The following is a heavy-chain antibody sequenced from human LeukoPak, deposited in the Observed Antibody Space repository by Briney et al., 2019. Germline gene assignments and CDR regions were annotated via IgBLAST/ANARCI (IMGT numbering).Heavy chain of an antibody. D-gene: IGHD1-26*01. CDR1: GFTFTDYW. V-gene: IGHV3-7*01. CDR3: ARVGAWELQRVFDN. J-gene: IGHJ4*02. CDR2: INRAGIES. Sequence: GGSLRLSCAASGFTFTDYWMTWVRQVPGKGLEWVANINRAGIESYYVDSVKGRFTISRDNAEKSLYLQMDSLRVDDTAVYYCARVGAWELQRVFDNWGQGTLVTVSS.